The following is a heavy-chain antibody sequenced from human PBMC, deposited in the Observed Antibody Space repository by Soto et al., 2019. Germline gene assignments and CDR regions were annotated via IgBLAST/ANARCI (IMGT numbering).Heavy chain of an antibody. Sequence: QVQLVQSGAELKKPGSSVKVSCKASGDTFSGYPINWVRQAPGEGLEWMGRIIPVFGTTNDAQRFEGRVTFTADESTNTAYMELRGLLYEDTAVYYCARDGGFGELKYWGPGALVIVSS. V-gene: IGHV1-69*18. CDR3: ARDGGFGELKY. CDR2: IIPVFGTT. CDR1: GDTFSGYP. J-gene: IGHJ4*02. D-gene: IGHD3-10*01.